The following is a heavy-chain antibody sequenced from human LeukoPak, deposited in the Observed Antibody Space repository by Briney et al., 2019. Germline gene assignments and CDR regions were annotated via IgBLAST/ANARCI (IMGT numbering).Heavy chain of an antibody. Sequence: GGSLRLSCAASGFTFSSYAMSWVRQAPGKGLEWVSGISGSGGSTYYADSVKGRFTISRDNSKNTLYLQMNSLRAEDTAVYYCAKGRGSWGYSGRSAFDIWGQGTMVTVSS. CDR3: AKGRGSWGYSGRSAFDI. CDR2: ISGSGGST. CDR1: GFTFSSYA. V-gene: IGHV3-23*01. J-gene: IGHJ3*02. D-gene: IGHD1-26*01.